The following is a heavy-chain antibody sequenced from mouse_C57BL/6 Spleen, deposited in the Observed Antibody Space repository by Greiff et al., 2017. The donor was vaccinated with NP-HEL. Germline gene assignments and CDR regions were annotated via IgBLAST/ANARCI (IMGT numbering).Heavy chain of an antibody. CDR3: AREDYYGSSPFDY. CDR2: ISSGGSYT. D-gene: IGHD1-1*01. J-gene: IGHJ2*01. CDR1: GFTFSSYG. V-gene: IGHV5-6*01. Sequence: EVKLVESGGDLVKPGGSLKLSCAASGFTFSSYGMSWVRQTPDKRLEWVATISSGGSYTYYPASVKGRFTISRDNAKNTLYLQMSSLKSEDTAMYYCAREDYYGSSPFDYWGQGTTLTVSS.